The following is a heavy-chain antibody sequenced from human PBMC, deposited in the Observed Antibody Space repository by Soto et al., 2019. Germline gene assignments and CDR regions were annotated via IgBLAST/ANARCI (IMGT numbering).Heavy chain of an antibody. D-gene: IGHD4-17*01. Sequence: QLQLQQSGPGLVKPLETLSLTCTVSGGSISRSSYYWGWIRQPPGKGLEWIGSIYHSGCTYYNPSLKIRVTISVDTSTNQLSLKLNSVTAADTALYYCASRPPMVTTYPFDFWGQGTLVTVSS. CDR2: IYHSGCT. CDR1: GGSISRSSYY. J-gene: IGHJ4*02. V-gene: IGHV4-39*01. CDR3: ASRPPMVTTYPFDF.